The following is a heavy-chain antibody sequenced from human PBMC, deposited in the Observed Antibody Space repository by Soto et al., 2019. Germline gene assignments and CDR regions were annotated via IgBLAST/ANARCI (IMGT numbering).Heavy chain of an antibody. V-gene: IGHV4-39*02. Sequence: SETLSITSTVSGGSISSSVYYWGWIRKPPGKGLEWIGSIYYIGTTYYNPSLKIRVTISVDTSKNHFSLRLSSVTAADTAVYYCARSRSGSWYYFDHWGQGTLVTVSS. CDR3: ARSRSGSWYYFDH. D-gene: IGHD6-13*01. J-gene: IGHJ4*02. CDR2: IYYIGTT. CDR1: GGSISSSVYY.